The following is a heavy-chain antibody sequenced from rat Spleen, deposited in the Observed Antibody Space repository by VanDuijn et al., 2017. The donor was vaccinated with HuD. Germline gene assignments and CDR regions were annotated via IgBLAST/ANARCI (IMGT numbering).Heavy chain of an antibody. V-gene: IGHV5-20*01. Sequence: EVQLVESGGGLVQPGRSMKFSCAASGFTFSDYDMAWVRQAPTKGLEWVASISYDGSTTYYRDSVKGRFTISRDNAKSPLYLQMDSLRSEDTTTYYCATAGSRVSRFAYWGQGTLVTVSS. J-gene: IGHJ3*01. CDR2: ISYDGSTT. CDR1: GFTFSDYD. CDR3: ATAGSRVSRFAY. D-gene: IGHD1-4*01.